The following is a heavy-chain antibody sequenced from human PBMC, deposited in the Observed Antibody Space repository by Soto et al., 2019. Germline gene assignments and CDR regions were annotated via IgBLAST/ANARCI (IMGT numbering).Heavy chain of an antibody. CDR3: ARNGYSSSWSDY. CDR2: IDPSDSYT. V-gene: IGHV5-10-1*01. Sequence: PLKVRWSGAGYRCTSFCGTWMRQMPGKGLEWMGRIDPSDSYTNYSPSFQGHVTISADKSISTAYLQWSSLKASDTAMYYCARNGYSSSWSDYWGQGSLVTVSS. J-gene: IGHJ4*02. D-gene: IGHD6-13*01. CDR1: GYRCTSFC.